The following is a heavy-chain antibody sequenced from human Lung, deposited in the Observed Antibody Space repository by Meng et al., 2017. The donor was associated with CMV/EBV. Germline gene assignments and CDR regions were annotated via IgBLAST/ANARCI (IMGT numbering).Heavy chain of an antibody. V-gene: IGHV5-51*01. D-gene: IGHD3-16*01. J-gene: IGHJ3*02. CDR3: AGWGYAGGDAFDI. Sequence: EXXKISXKGSGYSFTSYWIGWVRQMPGKGLEWMGIIYPGDSDTRYSPSFQGQVTISADKSISTAYLQWSSLKASDTAMYYCAGWGYAGGDAFDIWGQGTXVPVSS. CDR2: IYPGDSDT. CDR1: GYSFTSYW.